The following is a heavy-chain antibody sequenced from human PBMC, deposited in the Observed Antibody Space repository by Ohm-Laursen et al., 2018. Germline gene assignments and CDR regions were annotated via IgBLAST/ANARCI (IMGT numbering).Heavy chain of an antibody. D-gene: IGHD6-19*01. CDR1: GHIYG. CDR3: ARDKRASSGTNPLWY. CDR2: ISAYNGNT. Sequence: SVKVSCKASGHIYGIGWVRQAPGQGLEWMGWISAYNGNTNYAQKLQGRVTMTTDTSTSTAYMELRSLRSDDTAVYYCARDKRASSGTNPLWYWGQGTLVTVSS. V-gene: IGHV1-18*01. J-gene: IGHJ4*02.